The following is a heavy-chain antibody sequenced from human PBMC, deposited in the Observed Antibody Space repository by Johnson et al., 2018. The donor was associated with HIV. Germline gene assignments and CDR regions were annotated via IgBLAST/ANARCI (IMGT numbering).Heavy chain of an antibody. Sequence: VQLVESGGGLVKPGGSLRLSCAASGFTFSNAWMSWVRQAPGKGLEWVGRIKSKTDGGTTDYAAPVKGRFTISRDDSKNTLYLQMNSLKTEDSAVYDCTTDPPGRSSNSERDSFDIWGQGTMVTVSS. J-gene: IGHJ3*02. CDR1: GFTFSNAW. CDR2: IKSKTDGGTT. V-gene: IGHV3-15*01. D-gene: IGHD2-2*01. CDR3: TTDPPGRSSNSERDSFDI.